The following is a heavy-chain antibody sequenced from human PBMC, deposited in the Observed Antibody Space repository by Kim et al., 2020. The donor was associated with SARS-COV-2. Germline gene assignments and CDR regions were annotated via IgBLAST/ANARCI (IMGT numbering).Heavy chain of an antibody. CDR1: GGSISSSSYY. CDR2: IYYSGST. V-gene: IGHV4-39*01. D-gene: IGHD3-3*01. CDR3: ASVRFLEWLLKPPYYFDY. J-gene: IGHJ4*02. Sequence: SETLSLTCTVSGGSISSSSYYWGWIRQPPGKGLEWIGSIYYSGSTYYNPSLKSRVTISVDTSKNQFSLKLSSVTAADTAVYYCASVRFLEWLLKPPYYFDYWGQGTLVTVSS.